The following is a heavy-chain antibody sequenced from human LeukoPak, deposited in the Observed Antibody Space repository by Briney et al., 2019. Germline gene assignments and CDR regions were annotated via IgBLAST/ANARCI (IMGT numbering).Heavy chain of an antibody. D-gene: IGHD2-2*01. CDR1: GFTFSRYW. J-gene: IGHJ3*02. CDR3: ARDLGAAMNDAFDI. V-gene: IGHV3-7*01. CDR2: IKQDGSEK. Sequence: GGSLRLSCAASGFTFSRYWMNWVRQAPGQGLEWVANIKQDGSEKYYVDSVKGRFTISRDNAKNSLYLQMNSLRAEDTAVYYCARDLGAAMNDAFDIWGQGTMVTVSS.